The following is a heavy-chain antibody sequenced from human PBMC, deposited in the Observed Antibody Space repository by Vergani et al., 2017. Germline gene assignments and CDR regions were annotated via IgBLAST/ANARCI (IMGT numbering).Heavy chain of an antibody. CDR2: INHSGST. V-gene: IGHV4-34*01. CDR1: GGSFSGYY. J-gene: IGHJ4*02. D-gene: IGHD2-8*01. CDR3: ARGQDIVLMVYAF. Sequence: QVQLQQWGAGLLKPSETLSLTCAVYGGSFSGYYWSWIRQPPGKGLEWIGEINHSGSTNCNPSLKSRVTISVDTSKNQFSLKLSSVTAADTAVYYCARGQDIVLMVYAFWGQGTLVTVSS.